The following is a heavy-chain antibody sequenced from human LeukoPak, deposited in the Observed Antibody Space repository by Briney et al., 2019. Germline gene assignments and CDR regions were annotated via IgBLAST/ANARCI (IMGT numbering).Heavy chain of an antibody. J-gene: IGHJ5*02. CDR2: INHSGST. CDR1: GGSFSGYY. Sequence: SETLSLTCAVYGGSFSGYYWSWIRQPPGKGLEWTGEINHSGSTNYNPSLKSRVTISVDTSKNQFSLKLRSVTAADTAVYYCARALGRLSWFDPWGQGTLVSVSS. V-gene: IGHV4-34*01. D-gene: IGHD7-27*01. CDR3: ARALGRLSWFDP.